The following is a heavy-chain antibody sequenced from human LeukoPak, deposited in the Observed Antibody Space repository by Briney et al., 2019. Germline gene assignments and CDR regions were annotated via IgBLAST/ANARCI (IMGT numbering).Heavy chain of an antibody. V-gene: IGHV1-2*02. D-gene: IGHD4/OR15-4a*01. CDR2: INPNSGDT. J-gene: IGHJ4*02. CDR3: ARDGALDY. CDR1: GYTFTGYY. Sequence: ASVKVSCRASGYTFTGYYMHWVRQAPGQGLEWMGWINPNSGDTNYAQKFQGRVTITRDRSISTAYMELNSLRSDDTAVYYCARDGALDYWGQGTLVTVSS.